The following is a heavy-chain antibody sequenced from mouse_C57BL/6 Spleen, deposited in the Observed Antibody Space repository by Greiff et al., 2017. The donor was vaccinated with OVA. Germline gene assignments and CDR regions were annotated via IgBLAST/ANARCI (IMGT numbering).Heavy chain of an antibody. CDR3: ARGATEDYDPRFAY. J-gene: IGHJ3*01. CDR1: GYTFTSYW. Sequence: QVQLQQSGAELVKPGASVKLSCKASGYTFTSYWMHWVKQRPGQGLEWIGMIHPNSGSPNYNEKFKSKATLTVDKSSSTAYMQLSSLTSEYSAVYYYARGATEDYDPRFAYWGQGTLVTVSA. D-gene: IGHD2-4*01. V-gene: IGHV1-64*01. CDR2: IHPNSGSP.